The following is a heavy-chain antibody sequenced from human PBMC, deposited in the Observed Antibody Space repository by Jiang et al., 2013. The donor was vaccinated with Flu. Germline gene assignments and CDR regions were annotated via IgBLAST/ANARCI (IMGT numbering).Heavy chain of an antibody. V-gene: IGHV3-15*01. Sequence: VQLVESGGGLVKPGGSLRLSCGASGFTFSKTWMSWVRQAPGKGLEWVGRIKSKSDGGTTDYAAPVKGRFTVSRDDSKNTVYLQMSSLKTEDTAVYYCTTDPRDWGQGTLVTVSS. J-gene: IGHJ4*02. CDR1: GFTFSKTW. CDR3: TTDPRD. CDR2: IKSKSDGGTT.